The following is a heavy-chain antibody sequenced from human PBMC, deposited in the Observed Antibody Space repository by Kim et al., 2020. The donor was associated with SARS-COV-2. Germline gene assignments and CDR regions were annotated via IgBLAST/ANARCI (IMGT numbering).Heavy chain of an antibody. CDR2: ISWNSGSI. J-gene: IGHJ4*01. CDR1: GFTFGDYA. CDR3: AKGISSSWYYFDY. D-gene: IGHD6-13*01. Sequence: GGSLRLSCAASGFTFGDYAMHWVRQSPGKGLEWVSGISWNSGSIGYADSVKGRFTISRDNAKNSLYLQMNSLRAEDTALYYCAKGISSSWYYFDYWGHGTLVTVSS. V-gene: IGHV3-9*01.